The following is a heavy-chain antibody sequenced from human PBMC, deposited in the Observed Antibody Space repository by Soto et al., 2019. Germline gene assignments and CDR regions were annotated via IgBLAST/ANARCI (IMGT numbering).Heavy chain of an antibody. CDR1: GFFFSSYT. J-gene: IGHJ4*02. CDR3: AKARDQQWVRLPFDY. D-gene: IGHD6-19*01. Sequence: EVQLLESGGGLEQPGGSLRLSCVGSGFFFSSYTMTWVRQAPGKGLEWVSSFSATSENTYYADSVRGRFTISRDNSKNTLFLQMNSLTAEDTAMYYCAKARDQQWVRLPFDYWGQGILVLVSS. V-gene: IGHV3-23*01. CDR2: FSATSENT.